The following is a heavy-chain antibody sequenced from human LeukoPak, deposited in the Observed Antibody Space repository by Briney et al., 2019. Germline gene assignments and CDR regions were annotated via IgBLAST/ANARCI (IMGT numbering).Heavy chain of an antibody. Sequence: PSETLSLTCTVSGGSISSSYWSWIRQPPGKGLEWIGYIYYSGSTNYNPSLKSRVTISVDTSKNQFSLKLSSVSAADTAVYYCARSSSYYYDSSQDYWGQGTLVTVSS. CDR3: ARSSSYYYDSSQDY. D-gene: IGHD3-22*01. V-gene: IGHV4-59*01. CDR2: IYYSGST. J-gene: IGHJ4*02. CDR1: GGSISSSY.